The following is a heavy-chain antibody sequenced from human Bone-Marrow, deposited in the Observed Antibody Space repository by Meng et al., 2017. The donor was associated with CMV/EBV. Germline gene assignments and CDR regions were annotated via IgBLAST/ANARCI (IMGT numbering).Heavy chain of an antibody. J-gene: IGHJ4*02. Sequence: ASVKVSCKASGYIFTSYDINWVRQAPGQGLEWVGWVSVYKGDTKYAEKVEGRVTLTADTSASTAYLELRSLRFEDTAVYYCARSLAGDGYNRWGQGTLVTFSS. CDR1: GYIFTSYD. D-gene: IGHD5-24*01. CDR2: VSVYKGDT. V-gene: IGHV1-18*01. CDR3: ARSLAGDGYNR.